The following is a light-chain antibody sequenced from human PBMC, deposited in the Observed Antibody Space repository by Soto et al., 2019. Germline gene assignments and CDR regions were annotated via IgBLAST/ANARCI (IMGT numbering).Light chain of an antibody. J-gene: IGLJ3*02. CDR2: EVS. V-gene: IGLV2-14*01. CDR1: RSDIGGYNY. Sequence: QSALTQPASVSGSPGQSITISCTGTRSDIGGYNYVSWYQHLPGKAPKLMIYEVSNRPSGVSNRFSGSKSDNTASLTISGLQAEDEADYYCSSYISGGWVFGGGTKLTVL. CDR3: SSYISGGWV.